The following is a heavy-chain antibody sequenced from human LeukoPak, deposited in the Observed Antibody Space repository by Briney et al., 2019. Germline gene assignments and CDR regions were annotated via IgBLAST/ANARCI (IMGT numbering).Heavy chain of an antibody. J-gene: IGHJ4*02. D-gene: IGHD6-13*01. CDR3: ARTEYSSSWQKTYYFDY. Sequence: ASVKVSCKASGYTFTSYDINWVRQATGQGLEWMGWMNPNSGNTGYAQKFQGRVTMTRNTSISTAYMELSSLRSEDTAVYYCARTEYSSSWQKTYYFDYWGQGTLVTVSS. CDR2: MNPNSGNT. V-gene: IGHV1-8*01. CDR1: GYTFTSYD.